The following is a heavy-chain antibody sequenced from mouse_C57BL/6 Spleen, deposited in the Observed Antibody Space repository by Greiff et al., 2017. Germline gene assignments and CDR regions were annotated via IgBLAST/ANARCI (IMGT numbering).Heavy chain of an antibody. V-gene: IGHV14-1*01. CDR3: TTGGKGGYFDY. J-gene: IGHJ2*01. CDR1: GFNIKDYY. Sequence: EVQLQQSGAELVRPGASVKLSCTASGFNIKDYYMHWVKQRPEQGLEWIGRIDPEDGDTEYAPKFQGKATMTAVTSSNTAYLQLSSLTSEDTAVYYCTTGGKGGYFDYWGQGTTLTVSS. CDR2: IDPEDGDT. D-gene: IGHD1-3*01.